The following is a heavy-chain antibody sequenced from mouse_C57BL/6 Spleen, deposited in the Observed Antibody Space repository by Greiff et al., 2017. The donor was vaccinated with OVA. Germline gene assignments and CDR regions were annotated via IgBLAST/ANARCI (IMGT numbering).Heavy chain of an antibody. J-gene: IGHJ2*01. CDR2: ILPGSGST. CDR1: GYTFTGYW. CDR3: AREDSSGYVGFDY. Sequence: QVQLQQSGAELMKPGASVKLSCKATGYTFTGYWIEWVKQRPGHGLEWIGEILPGSGSTNYNAKFKGKATFTADTSSNTAYMQLSSLTTEDSAIYYCAREDSSGYVGFDYWGQGTTLTVSS. V-gene: IGHV1-9*01. D-gene: IGHD3-2*02.